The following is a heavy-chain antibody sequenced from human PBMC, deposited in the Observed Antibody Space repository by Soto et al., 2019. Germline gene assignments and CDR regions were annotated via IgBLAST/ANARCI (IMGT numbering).Heavy chain of an antibody. J-gene: IGHJ3*02. CDR3: ARDREQWLDAFDI. Sequence: QVQLVESGGGVVQPGRSLRLSCAASGFTFSSYGMHWVRQAPGKGLEWVAVIWYDGSNKYYADSVKGQFTISRDNSKNTLYLQKNSLRAEDTAVYYCARDREQWLDAFDIWGQGTMVTVSS. CDR1: GFTFSSYG. V-gene: IGHV3-33*01. D-gene: IGHD6-19*01. CDR2: IWYDGSNK.